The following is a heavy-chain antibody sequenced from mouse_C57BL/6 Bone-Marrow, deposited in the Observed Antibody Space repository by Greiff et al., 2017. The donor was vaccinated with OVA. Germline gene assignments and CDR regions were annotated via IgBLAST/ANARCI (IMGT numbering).Heavy chain of an antibody. CDR1: GYTFTSYW. D-gene: IGHD1-1*01. Sequence: VQLKQPGTELVKPGASVKLSCKASGYTFTSYWMHWVKQRPGQGLEWIGNINPSNGGTNYNEKFKSKATLTVDKSSSTAYMQLSSLTSEDSAVYYCARWDLTYYGKDWYFDVWGTGTTVTVSS. J-gene: IGHJ1*03. CDR3: ARWDLTYYGKDWYFDV. CDR2: INPSNGGT. V-gene: IGHV1-53*01.